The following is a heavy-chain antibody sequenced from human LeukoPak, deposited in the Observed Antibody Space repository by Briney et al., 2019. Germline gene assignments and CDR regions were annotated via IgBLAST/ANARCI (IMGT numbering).Heavy chain of an antibody. CDR1: GGSFSGYY. CDR3: ARQGSGNYLSPVNY. Sequence: SETLSLTCAVYGGSFSGYYWSWIRQPPGKGLEWIGDVNHSGSTNYNPSLKSRVTISVDTSKNQFSLKLSSVTAADTAVYYCARQGSGNYLSPVNYWGQGTLVTVPS. CDR2: VNHSGST. V-gene: IGHV4-34*01. D-gene: IGHD1-26*01. J-gene: IGHJ4*02.